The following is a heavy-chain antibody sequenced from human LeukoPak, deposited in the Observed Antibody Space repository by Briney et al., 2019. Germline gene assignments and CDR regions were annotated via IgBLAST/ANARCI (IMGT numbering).Heavy chain of an antibody. J-gene: IGHJ4*02. CDR1: GFTFNSYT. V-gene: IGHV3-66*01. D-gene: IGHD3-22*01. CDR3: ARITSGYYAH. Sequence: GGSLRLSCAASGFTFNSYTLNWVRQAPGKGLEWVSVIYSGGSTYYADSVKGRFTISRDNSKNTLYLQMNSLRAEDTAVYYCARITSGYYAHWGQGTLVTVSS. CDR2: IYSGGST.